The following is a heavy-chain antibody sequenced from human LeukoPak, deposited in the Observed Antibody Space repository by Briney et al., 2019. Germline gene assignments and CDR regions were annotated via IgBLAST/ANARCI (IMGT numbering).Heavy chain of an antibody. CDR1: GFTLNKYS. Sequence: GWSLTLSCLASGFTLNKYSMSGVRPAPGKGLEWVSSISGRSYSTYSAVSVKGRFTISSDNSKNTLYLQMNSVRAEDTAVYYCAKDAGYSGDYSLDYWGQGALVTVSS. CDR2: ISGRSYST. V-gene: IGHV3-23*01. CDR3: AKDAGYSGDYSLDY. J-gene: IGHJ4*02. D-gene: IGHD5-12*01.